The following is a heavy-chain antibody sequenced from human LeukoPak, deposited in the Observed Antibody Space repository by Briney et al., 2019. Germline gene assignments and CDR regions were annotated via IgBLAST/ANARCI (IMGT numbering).Heavy chain of an antibody. D-gene: IGHD3-10*01. V-gene: IGHV3-72*01. Sequence: PGGSLRLSCAASGFTFSDHYMDWVRQAPGKGLEWVGRIRNKANSYTTEYAASVKGRFTISRDNSKNTLYLQMNSLRAEDTAVYYCARDSRGSGGYYYYYGMDVWGQGTTVTVSS. J-gene: IGHJ6*02. CDR2: IRNKANSYTT. CDR1: GFTFSDHY. CDR3: ARDSRGSGGYYYYYGMDV.